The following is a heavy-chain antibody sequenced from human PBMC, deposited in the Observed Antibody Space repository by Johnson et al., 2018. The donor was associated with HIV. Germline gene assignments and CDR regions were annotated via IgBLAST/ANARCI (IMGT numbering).Heavy chain of an antibody. CDR1: GFTVSSNY. CDR3: ARDRRDVGSSRWFGPTRRAFDI. V-gene: IGHV3-66*01. J-gene: IGHJ3*02. D-gene: IGHD3-10*01. Sequence: VQLVESGGGLVQPGGSLRLSCAASGFTVSSNYMSWVRQAPGKGLEWVSVIYSGGSTYYADSVKGRFTISRDNSKNTLYLQMNSLRAEDTAVYCCARDRRDVGSSRWFGPTRRAFDIWGQGTMVTVSS. CDR2: IYSGGST.